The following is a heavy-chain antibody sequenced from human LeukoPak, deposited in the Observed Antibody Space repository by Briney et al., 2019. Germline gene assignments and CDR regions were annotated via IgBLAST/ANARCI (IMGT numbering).Heavy chain of an antibody. V-gene: IGHV3-20*04. J-gene: IGHJ6*03. D-gene: IGHD1-26*01. CDR3: AREWDEYYYYMDV. Sequence: GGSLRLSCAASGFTFRNYGMSWVRQAPGKGLEWVSGINWNGGSTGYADSVKGRFAISRDNAKNSLYLQMNSLRAEDTALYYCAREWDEYYYYMDVWGKGTTVTVSS. CDR1: GFTFRNYG. CDR2: INWNGGST.